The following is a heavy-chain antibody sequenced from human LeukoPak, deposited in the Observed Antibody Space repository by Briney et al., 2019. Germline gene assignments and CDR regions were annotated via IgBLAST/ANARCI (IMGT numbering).Heavy chain of an antibody. V-gene: IGHV3-53*01. D-gene: IGHD6-13*01. CDR2: IYSGGST. CDR1: EFSVGSNY. CDR3: ARASPPSSWASNWFDP. J-gene: IGHJ5*02. Sequence: GGSLRLSCAASEFSVGSNYMTWVRQAPGKGLEWVSLIYSGGSTYYADSVKGRFTISRDNSKNTLYLQMNSLRAEDTAVYYCARASPPSSWASNWFDPWGQGTLVTVSS.